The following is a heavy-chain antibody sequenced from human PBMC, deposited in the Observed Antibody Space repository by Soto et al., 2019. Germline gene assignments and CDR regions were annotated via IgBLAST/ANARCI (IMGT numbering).Heavy chain of an antibody. J-gene: IGHJ6*03. D-gene: IGHD2-2*01. V-gene: IGHV3-23*01. CDR2: ISGSGGST. Sequence: EVQLLESGGGLVQPGGSLRLSCAASGFTFSSYAMSWVRQAPGKGLEWVSAISGSGGSTYYADSVKGRFTISRDNSKNTLYLQVNSLRAEDTAVYYCAKVIGDIVVVPAALYYYMDVWGKGTTVTVSS. CDR1: GFTFSSYA. CDR3: AKVIGDIVVVPAALYYYMDV.